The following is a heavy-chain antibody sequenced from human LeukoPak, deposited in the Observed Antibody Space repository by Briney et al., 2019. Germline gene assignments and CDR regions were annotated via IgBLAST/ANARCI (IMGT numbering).Heavy chain of an antibody. D-gene: IGHD2-2*01. CDR3: ARKYTTSYYSIDY. J-gene: IGHJ4*02. CDR1: GFTFSSYE. V-gene: IGHV3-48*03. CDR2: ISSSGSTI. Sequence: PGGSLRLSCAASGFTFSSYEMNWVRQAPGKGLEWVSYISSSGSTIYYADSVKGRFTISRDNSNQTVYLQMNSLKTEDTALYFCARKYTTSYYSIDYWGQGTLVTVSS.